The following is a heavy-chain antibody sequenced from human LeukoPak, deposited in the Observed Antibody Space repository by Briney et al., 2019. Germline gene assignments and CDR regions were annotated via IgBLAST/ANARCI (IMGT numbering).Heavy chain of an antibody. CDR1: GFTFSSYS. CDR3: ARSPVWDSRIFDY. J-gene: IGHJ4*02. D-gene: IGHD3-22*01. V-gene: IGHV3-21*01. CDR2: ISSSSSYI. Sequence: AGASLRLSCAASGFTFSSYSMNWVRQAPGKGLEWVSSISSSSSYIYYADSVKGRFTISRDNAKNSLYLQMNSLRAEDTAVYYCARSPVWDSRIFDYWGQGTLVTVSS.